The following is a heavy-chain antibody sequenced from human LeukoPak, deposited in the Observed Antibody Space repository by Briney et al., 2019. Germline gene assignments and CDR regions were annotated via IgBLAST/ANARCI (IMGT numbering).Heavy chain of an antibody. CDR1: GGSISSYY. J-gene: IGHJ4*02. CDR2: IYYSGST. Sequence: SETLSLTCTVSGGSISSYYWSWIRQPPGKGLEWIGYIYYSGSTNYNPSLKSRVTISVDTSKNQFSLKLSSVPAADTAVYYCERHPEQELVYFDYWGQGTLVTVSS. V-gene: IGHV4-59*08. D-gene: IGHD6-13*01. CDR3: ERHPEQELVYFDY.